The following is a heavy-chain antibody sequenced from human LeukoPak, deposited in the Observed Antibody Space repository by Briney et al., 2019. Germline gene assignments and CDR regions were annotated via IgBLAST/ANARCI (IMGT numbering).Heavy chain of an antibody. CDR2: ISSSGNT. CDR3: VKGRMSEDGLDF. V-gene: IGHV3-23*01. CDR1: GFTFGRSA. D-gene: IGHD5-24*01. Sequence: GGSLRLSCEASGFTFGRSAMTWVRQTPGKGLEWFSSISSSGNTYYADSVKGRFTISRDNSKNLVNLQMNSLRAEDTATYYCVKGRMSEDGLDFWGQGSLVTVSS. J-gene: IGHJ4*02.